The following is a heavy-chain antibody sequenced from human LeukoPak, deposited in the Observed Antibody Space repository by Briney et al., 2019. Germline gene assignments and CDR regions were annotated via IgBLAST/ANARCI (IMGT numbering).Heavy chain of an antibody. CDR2: IYPGDSDT. V-gene: IGHV5-51*01. CDR1: RYSFVNYW. Sequence: GESLKISCKGSRYSFVNYWIAWVRQMPGQGLEWMGIIYPGDSDTTYNPSFQGQVTISADKSTNTAYLQWNSLKASDTAMYYCARRAGGVSYYYFDSWGPGTQVAVAS. CDR3: ARRAGGVSYYYFDS. D-gene: IGHD2-21*02. J-gene: IGHJ4*02.